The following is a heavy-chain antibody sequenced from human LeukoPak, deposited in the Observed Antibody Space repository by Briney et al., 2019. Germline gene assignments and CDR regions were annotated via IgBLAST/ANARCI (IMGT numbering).Heavy chain of an antibody. Sequence: SETLSLTCTVSGGSVSSYYWSWSRQPPGPGPESIGYIYYSGSTNYNPSLNSRVTISLDTSKHQFSLKLSSVTAADTAVYYCARAPGGGYYSYYFDYWGQGTLVTVSS. CDR2: IYYSGST. D-gene: IGHD3-22*01. CDR3: ARAPGGGYYSYYFDY. V-gene: IGHV4-59*02. CDR1: GGSVSSYY. J-gene: IGHJ4*02.